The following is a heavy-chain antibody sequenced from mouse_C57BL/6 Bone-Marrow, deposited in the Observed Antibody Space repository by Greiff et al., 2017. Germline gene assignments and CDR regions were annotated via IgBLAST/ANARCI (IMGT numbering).Heavy chain of an antibody. V-gene: IGHV1-50*01. CDR1: GYTFTSYW. CDR3: ARANWDVDY. Sequence: QVQLQQSGAELVKPGASVKLSCKASGYTFTSYWMQWVKQRPGQGLEWIGEIDPSDSYTNYNQKFKGKATLTVDTSSSTAYMQLSSLTSEDSAVYYCARANWDVDYGGQGTTLTVSS. J-gene: IGHJ2*01. CDR2: IDPSDSYT. D-gene: IGHD4-1*01.